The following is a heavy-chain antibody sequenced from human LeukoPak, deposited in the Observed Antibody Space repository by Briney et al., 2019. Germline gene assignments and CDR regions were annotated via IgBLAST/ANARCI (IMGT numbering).Heavy chain of an antibody. J-gene: IGHJ4*02. Sequence: GGSLRLSCAASGFTFSSYGMHWVRQAPGKGPEWVAVIWYDGSNKYYADSVKGRFTISRDNSKNTLYLQMNSLRAEDTAVYYCARVNDYGDYFDYWGQGTLVAVSS. V-gene: IGHV3-33*01. CDR1: GFTFSSYG. D-gene: IGHD4-17*01. CDR3: ARVNDYGDYFDY. CDR2: IWYDGSNK.